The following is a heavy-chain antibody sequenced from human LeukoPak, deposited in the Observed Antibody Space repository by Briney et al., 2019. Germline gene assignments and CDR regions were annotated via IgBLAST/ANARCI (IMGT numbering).Heavy chain of an antibody. CDR1: GFTFSSYA. J-gene: IGHJ4*02. V-gene: IGHV3-33*01. CDR2: IGSDGNKK. Sequence: GGSLRLSCAASGFTFSSYAMHWVRQAPGKGLELVALIGSDGNKKYYADSVKGRFSISRDNSNNTLYLQMNSLGVEDTAVYYCARGRYSSSWKDYWGQGTLVTVSS. D-gene: IGHD6-13*01. CDR3: ARGRYSSSWKDY.